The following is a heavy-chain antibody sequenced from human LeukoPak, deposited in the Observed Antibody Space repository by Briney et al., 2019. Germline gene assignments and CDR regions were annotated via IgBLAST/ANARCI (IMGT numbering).Heavy chain of an antibody. J-gene: IGHJ4*02. CDR3: ARVSTGFGRTGTFDY. CDR2: INPSGGST. V-gene: IGHV1-46*01. Sequence: GASVKVSCKASGYTFTSYYIHWVRQAPGQGLEWMGIINPSGGSTSYAQKFQGRVTMTRDMSTSTVYMELSSLRSEDTAVYYCARVSTGFGRTGTFDYWGQGTLVTVSS. D-gene: IGHD3/OR15-3a*01. CDR1: GYTFTSYY.